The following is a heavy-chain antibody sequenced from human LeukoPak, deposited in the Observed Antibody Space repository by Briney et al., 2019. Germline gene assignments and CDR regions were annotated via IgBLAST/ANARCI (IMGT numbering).Heavy chain of an antibody. V-gene: IGHV1-69*04. CDR3: ARDGLRYFDWLLPSDY. D-gene: IGHD3-9*01. Sequence: SVKVSCKASGGTFSSYAISWVRQAPGQGLEWMGRIIPILGIANYAQKFQGRVTITADKSTSTAYMELRSLRSDDTAVYYCARDGLRYFDWLLPSDYWGQGTLVTVSS. J-gene: IGHJ4*02. CDR1: GGTFSSYA. CDR2: IIPILGIA.